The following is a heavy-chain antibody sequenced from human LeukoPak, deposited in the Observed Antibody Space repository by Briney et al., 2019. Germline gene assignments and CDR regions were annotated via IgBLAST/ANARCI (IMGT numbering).Heavy chain of an antibody. J-gene: IGHJ4*02. CDR1: GGSFSGYY. CDR2: INHSGST. CDR3: ARLNDSSYYFDY. Sequence: SETLSLTCAVYGGSFSGYYWSWSRQPPGKVLEWIGEINHSGSTNYNPSLKSRVTISVDTSKNQFSLKLSSVTAADTAVYYCARLNDSSYYFDYWGQGTLVTVSS. V-gene: IGHV4-34*01. D-gene: IGHD3-22*01.